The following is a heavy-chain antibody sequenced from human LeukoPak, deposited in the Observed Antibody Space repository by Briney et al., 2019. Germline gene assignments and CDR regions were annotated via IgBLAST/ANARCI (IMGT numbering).Heavy chain of an antibody. Sequence: AETLSLTCAVDGGSFSGHSWTWIRQAPGKVLEWIGEINHRGSTNYNPSLKSRVTISVDTSKNQFSLKLTSVTAADTAVYYCARGQTSVVTAIPYYFDYWGRGTLVTVSS. D-gene: IGHD2-21*02. CDR3: ARGQTSVVTAIPYYFDY. V-gene: IGHV4-34*01. CDR2: INHRGST. J-gene: IGHJ4*02. CDR1: GGSFSGHS.